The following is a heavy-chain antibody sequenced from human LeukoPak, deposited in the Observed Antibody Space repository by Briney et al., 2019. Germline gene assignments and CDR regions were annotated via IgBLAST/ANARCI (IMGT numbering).Heavy chain of an antibody. Sequence: PGGSLRLSCAASGFTFSNYAMHWVRQAPGKGLEWVAVISYDGSNKYYADSVKGRFTISRDNSKNTLYLQMNSLRAVDTAVYYCARDRFPYCSSTSCYFDQWGQGTLVTVSS. CDR1: GFTFSNYA. CDR3: ARDRFPYCSSTSCYFDQ. CDR2: ISYDGSNK. V-gene: IGHV3-30-3*01. J-gene: IGHJ4*02. D-gene: IGHD2-2*01.